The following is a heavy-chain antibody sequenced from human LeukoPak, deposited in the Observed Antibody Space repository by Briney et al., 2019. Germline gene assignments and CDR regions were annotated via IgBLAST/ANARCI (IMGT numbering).Heavy chain of an antibody. CDR1: GXTFSSYE. D-gene: IGHD5-18*01. V-gene: IGHV3-48*03. CDR3: ARSLDTAMVDY. Sequence: PGGSLRLSCAASGXTFSSYEMNWVRQAPGKGLEWVSYISSSGSTIYYADSVKGRFTISRDNAKNSLYLQMNSLRAEDTAVYYCARSLDTAMVDYWGQGILVTVSS. CDR2: ISSSGSTI. J-gene: IGHJ4*02.